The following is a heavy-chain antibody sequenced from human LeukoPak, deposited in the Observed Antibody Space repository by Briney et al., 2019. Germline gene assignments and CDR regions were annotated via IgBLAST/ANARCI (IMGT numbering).Heavy chain of an antibody. CDR1: GITLSNYG. V-gene: IGHV3-23*01. Sequence: GGSLRLSCAVSGITLSNYGMSWVRQAPGKGLEWVAGISDSAGRTNYADSVKGRFPISRDNPKNTLYLQMNSLRAEDTAVYFCAERGVVIRVILVGFHKEAYYFDSWGQGALVTVSS. CDR2: ISDSAGRT. D-gene: IGHD2-21*01. CDR3: AERGVVIRVILVGFHKEAYYFDS. J-gene: IGHJ4*02.